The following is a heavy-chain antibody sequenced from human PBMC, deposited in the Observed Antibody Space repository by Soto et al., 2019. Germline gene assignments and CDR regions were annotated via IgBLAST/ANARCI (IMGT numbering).Heavy chain of an antibody. D-gene: IGHD2-8*01. CDR1: GNSISTGAYY. CDR3: ARLVYDTRLNYMYFDF. J-gene: IGHJ4*02. CDR2: IFYTGST. Sequence: PSETLSLTCNVSGNSISTGAYYWSWIRQHPGKGLEWIGHIFYTGSTHYNPSLKSRVTISVDTSKNQFSLKLTSVTAADTAIYFCARLVYDTRLNYMYFDFWGQGALVTVSS. V-gene: IGHV4-31*03.